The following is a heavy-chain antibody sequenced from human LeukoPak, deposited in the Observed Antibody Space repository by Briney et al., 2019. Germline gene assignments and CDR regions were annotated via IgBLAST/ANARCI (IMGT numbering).Heavy chain of an antibody. J-gene: IGHJ4*02. CDR1: GFTFSGSA. CDR3: ARARGYSGYGGIDY. V-gene: IGHV3-73*01. D-gene: IGHD5-12*01. Sequence: PGGSLRLSCAASGFTFSGSAMHWVRQASGKGLEWVGHIRSKANSYATASAASVKGRFTISRDDSKKTAYLQMNSLRAEDTAVYYCARARGYSGYGGIDYWGQGTLVTVSS. CDR2: IRSKANSYAT.